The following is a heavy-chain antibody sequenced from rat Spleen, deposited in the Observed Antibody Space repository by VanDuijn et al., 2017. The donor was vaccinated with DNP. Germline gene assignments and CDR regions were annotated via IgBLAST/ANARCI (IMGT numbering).Heavy chain of an antibody. D-gene: IGHD1-11*01. J-gene: IGHJ2*01. V-gene: IGHV3-3*01. CDR3: ARRSFDY. CDR1: GYSITSSSR. Sequence: EVQLQESGPGLLKPSQSLSLTCSVTGYSITSSSRWNWIRKFPGNTLEWMGYINSAGSTVYNPSLKSRISITRDTSKNQFFLQLNSVTTEDTGTYYCARRSFDYWGQGVKVTVSS. CDR2: INSAGST.